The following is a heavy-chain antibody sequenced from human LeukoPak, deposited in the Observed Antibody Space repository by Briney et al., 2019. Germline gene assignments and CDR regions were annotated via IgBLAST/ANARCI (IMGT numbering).Heavy chain of an antibody. J-gene: IGHJ4*02. CDR3: ARDFSSVRGVILLAY. CDR2: ISYDGSNK. Sequence: GRSLRLSCAASGFTFSTYGMHWVRQAPGKGLEWMAVISYDGSNKYYADSVKGRFTISRDNSKNTLYLQMNSLRAEDTAVYYCARDFSSVRGVILLAYWGQGTLGTVSS. V-gene: IGHV3-30*03. CDR1: GFTFSTYG. D-gene: IGHD3-10*02.